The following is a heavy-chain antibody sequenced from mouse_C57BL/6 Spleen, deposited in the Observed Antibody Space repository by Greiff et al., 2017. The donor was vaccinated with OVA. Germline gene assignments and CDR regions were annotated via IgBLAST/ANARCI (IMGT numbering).Heavy chain of an antibody. CDR3: ARHYDYDVWFAY. Sequence: EFQLQRSGPELVKPGASVKRSCKASGYTFTAYNRHWVKQSHGKSLGWIGYINPNNGGTSYNQKFKGKATLTVNKSSSTAYMELRSLTSEDSAVYYCARHYDYDVWFAYWGQGTLVTVSA. V-gene: IGHV1-22*01. CDR1: GYTFTAYN. CDR2: INPNNGGT. D-gene: IGHD2-4*01. J-gene: IGHJ3*01.